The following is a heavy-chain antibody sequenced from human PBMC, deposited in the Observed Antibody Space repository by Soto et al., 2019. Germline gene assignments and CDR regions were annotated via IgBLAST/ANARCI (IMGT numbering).Heavy chain of an antibody. V-gene: IGHV4-59*01. Sequence: SRVTISLDTSKKQFSLNLRSVTAADTAVYYCARIDFSGRGFDSWGQGALVTVSS. CDR3: ARIDFSGRGFDS. D-gene: IGHD2-15*01. J-gene: IGHJ4*02.